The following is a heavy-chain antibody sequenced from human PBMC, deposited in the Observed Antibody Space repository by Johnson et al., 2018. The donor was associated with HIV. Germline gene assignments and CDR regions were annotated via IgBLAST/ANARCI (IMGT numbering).Heavy chain of an antibody. Sequence: VQLVESGGGLVQPGGSLRLSCAASGFTFSSYWMHWVRQAPGKGLVWVSVIYSGGNTYYAASVKGRLTISSDNSKNTLYLQMNSLRAEDPAVYYCTTGRTYYDFWRGYYKASRVDAFDIWGQGTMVTVSS. D-gene: IGHD3-3*01. CDR2: IYSGGNT. CDR1: GFTFSSYW. J-gene: IGHJ3*02. V-gene: IGHV3-66*02. CDR3: TTGRTYYDFWRGYYKASRVDAFDI.